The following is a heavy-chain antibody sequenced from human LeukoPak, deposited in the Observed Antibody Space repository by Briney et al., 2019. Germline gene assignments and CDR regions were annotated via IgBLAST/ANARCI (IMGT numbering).Heavy chain of an antibody. V-gene: IGHV1-69*06. D-gene: IGHD3-10*01. J-gene: IGHJ4*02. CDR1: GGTFSSYE. Sequence: SVKVSCKASGGTFSSYEISWVRQAPGQGLEWMGGIIPMFGTAKYAQKFQGRVTITADKSTSTAYMELSSLRSEDTAVYYCARAEEVPYYGSGSYYIPSYWGQGTLVTVSS. CDR3: ARAEEVPYYGSGSYYIPSY. CDR2: IIPMFGTA.